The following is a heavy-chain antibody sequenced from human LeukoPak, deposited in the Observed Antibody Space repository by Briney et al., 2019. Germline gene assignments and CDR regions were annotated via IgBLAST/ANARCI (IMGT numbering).Heavy chain of an antibody. CDR2: ISFDGSNK. J-gene: IGHJ3*02. D-gene: IGHD3-10*01. CDR1: GFTFSTYA. Sequence: PGRPLRLSCAASGFTFSTYAMHWVRQAPGKGLEWVALISFDGSNKYYADSVKGRFTISRDSSKNTLYLQMNSLRAEDTAVYYCARSYRRGAITMVRGVANRGPFDIWVQGRMVTVSS. CDR3: ARSYRRGAITMVRGVANRGPFDI. V-gene: IGHV3-30*04.